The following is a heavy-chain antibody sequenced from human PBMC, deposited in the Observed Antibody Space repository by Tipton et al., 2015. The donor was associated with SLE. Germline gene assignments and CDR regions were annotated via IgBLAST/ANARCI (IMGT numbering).Heavy chain of an antibody. D-gene: IGHD3-10*01. J-gene: IGHJ3*02. CDR1: GFTFSSYE. CDR3: ARDTGSYYYGSGREGAFDI. CDR2: ISSSGSTI. V-gene: IGHV3-48*03. Sequence: GSLRLSCAASGFTFSSYEMNWVRQAPGKGLEWVSYISSSGSTIYYADSVKGRLTISRDNAKNSLYLQMNSLRAEDTAVYYCARDTGSYYYGSGREGAFDIWGQGTMVTVSS.